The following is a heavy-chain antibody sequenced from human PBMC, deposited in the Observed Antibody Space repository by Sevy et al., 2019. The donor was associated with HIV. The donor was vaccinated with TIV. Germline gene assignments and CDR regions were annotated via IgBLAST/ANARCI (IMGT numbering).Heavy chain of an antibody. CDR1: GLVFDDYA. V-gene: IGHV3-49*03. D-gene: IGHD3-22*01. Sequence: GGSLRLSCTGSGLVFDDYAMSWCRQAPGKGLEWLGFIRNKAFGRTAEYAESVEGRFTIARDYSKSIAYLEMNRLEIEDTAVYYCSTRNAYDKSGWGQGTLVTVSS. CDR2: IRNKAFGRTA. J-gene: IGHJ1*01. CDR3: STRNAYDKSG.